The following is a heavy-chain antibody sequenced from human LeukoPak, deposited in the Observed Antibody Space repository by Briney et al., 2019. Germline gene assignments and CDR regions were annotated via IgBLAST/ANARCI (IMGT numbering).Heavy chain of an antibody. CDR1: GFTFSSYV. J-gene: IGHJ6*02. CDR3: ARDLTNYYYGMDV. Sequence: GGSLRLSCAASGFTFSSYVMHWVRQAPGKGLERVAVISYDGSNKYYADSVKGRFTISRDNSKNTLYLQMNSLRAEDTAVYYCARDLTNYYYGMDVWGQGTTVTVSS. CDR2: ISYDGSNK. V-gene: IGHV3-30*04.